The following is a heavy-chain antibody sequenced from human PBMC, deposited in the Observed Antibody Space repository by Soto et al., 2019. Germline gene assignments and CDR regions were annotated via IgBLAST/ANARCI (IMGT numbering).Heavy chain of an antibody. V-gene: IGHV3-13*01. CDR2: IGTAGDT. CDR1: GFTFSSYD. Sequence: GGSQTLSCAASGFTFSSYDMHWVRQATGKGLEWVSAIGTAGDTYYPGSVKGRFTISRENAKNSLYLQMNSLRAEDTAVYYCARGAPLFRDGSYFRHDAFDIWGQGTMVTASS. CDR3: ARGAPLFRDGSYFRHDAFDI. J-gene: IGHJ3*02. D-gene: IGHD1-26*01.